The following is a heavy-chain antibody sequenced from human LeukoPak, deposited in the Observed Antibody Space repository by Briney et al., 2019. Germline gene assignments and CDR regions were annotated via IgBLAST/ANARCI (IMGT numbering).Heavy chain of an antibody. Sequence: KPGGSLRLSCAASGFTFSSYSMNWVRQAPGKGLEWVSSISSSSSYIYYAGSVKGRFTISRDNAKNSLYLQMNSLRAEDTAVYYCAREEAGATSYYYYMDVWGKGTTVTVSS. CDR1: GFTFSSYS. D-gene: IGHD1-26*01. CDR3: AREEAGATSYYYYMDV. CDR2: ISSSSSYI. J-gene: IGHJ6*03. V-gene: IGHV3-21*01.